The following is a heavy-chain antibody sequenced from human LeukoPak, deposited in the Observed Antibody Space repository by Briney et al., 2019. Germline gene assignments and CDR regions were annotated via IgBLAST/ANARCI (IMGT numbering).Heavy chain of an antibody. J-gene: IGHJ6*03. CDR3: ARGPLKTYDFWSGYYPGVRYYYYMDV. CDR2: IIPIFGTA. Sequence: ASAKVSCKASGGTFSSYAISWVRQAPGQGLEWMGGIIPIFGTANYAQKFQGRVTITADESTSTAYMELSSLRSEDTAVYYCARGPLKTYDFWSGYYPGVRYYYYMDVWGKGTTVTVSS. V-gene: IGHV1-69*13. CDR1: GGTFSSYA. D-gene: IGHD3-3*01.